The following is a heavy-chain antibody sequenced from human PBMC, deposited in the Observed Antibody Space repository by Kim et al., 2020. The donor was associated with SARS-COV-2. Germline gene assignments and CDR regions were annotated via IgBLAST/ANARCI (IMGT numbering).Heavy chain of an antibody. D-gene: IGHD2-2*01. J-gene: IGHJ6*02. CDR3: ARERGDIVVVPAALHYYYYGMDV. CDR2: TYYRSKWYN. V-gene: IGHV6-1*01. Sequence: SQTLSLTCAISGDSVSSNSASWNWIRQSPSRGLEWLGRTYYRSKWYNDYAVSVKSRITINPDTSKNQFSLQLNSVTPEDTAVYYCARERGDIVVVPAALHYYYYGMDVWGQGTTVTVSS. CDR1: GDSVSSNSAS.